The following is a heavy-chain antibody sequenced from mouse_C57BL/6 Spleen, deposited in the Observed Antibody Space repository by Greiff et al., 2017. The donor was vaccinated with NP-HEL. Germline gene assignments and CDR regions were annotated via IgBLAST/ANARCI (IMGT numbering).Heavy chain of an antibody. V-gene: IGHV1-82*01. CDR3: ARGDYDDVYWYFDV. CDR1: GYAFSSSW. J-gene: IGHJ1*03. D-gene: IGHD2-4*01. Sequence: QVQLQQSGPELVKPGASVKISCKASGYAFSSSWLNWVKQRPGKGLEWIGRIYPGDGDTNYNGKFKGKATLTADKSSSTAYMQLSSLTSEDSAVYFCARGDYDDVYWYFDVWGTGTTVTVSS. CDR2: IYPGDGDT.